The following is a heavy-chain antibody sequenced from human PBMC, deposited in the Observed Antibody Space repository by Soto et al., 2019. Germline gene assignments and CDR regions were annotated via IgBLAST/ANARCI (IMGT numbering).Heavy chain of an antibody. Sequence: SETLSLTCTVSGGSISSYYWSWIRQPPGKELEWIGYIYYSGSTNYNPSLKSRVTISVDTSKNQFSLKLSSVTAADTAVYYCARNGGYSYGLTAYYFDYWGQGTLVTVSS. J-gene: IGHJ4*02. D-gene: IGHD5-18*01. CDR1: GGSISSYY. V-gene: IGHV4-59*01. CDR3: ARNGGYSYGLTAYYFDY. CDR2: IYYSGST.